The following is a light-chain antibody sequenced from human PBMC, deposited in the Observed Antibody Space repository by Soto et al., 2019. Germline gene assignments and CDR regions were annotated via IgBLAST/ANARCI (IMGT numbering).Light chain of an antibody. Sequence: EIVLTQSPGTLSLSPGERATLSCRASQSVSSSYLAWYQHKPGQPPSLLIYGASSRATGIPDRFIGSGSRTDFTLTISRLEPEDFAVYYCQQYGSSFTFGPGTTVDIK. CDR1: QSVSSSY. CDR2: GAS. J-gene: IGKJ3*01. CDR3: QQYGSSFT. V-gene: IGKV3-20*01.